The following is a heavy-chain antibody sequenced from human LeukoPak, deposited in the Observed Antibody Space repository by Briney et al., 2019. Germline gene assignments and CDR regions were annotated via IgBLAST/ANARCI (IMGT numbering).Heavy chain of an antibody. Sequence: GGSLRLSCAASGFTFSSYWMSWVRQAPGKGLEWVANIKQDGSEKYYVDSVKGRFTISRDNAKHSLYPQMNSLRAEDTAVYYCARDGPNQWIQLWTGVYYYYGMDVWGQGTTVTVSS. J-gene: IGHJ6*02. CDR1: GFTFSSYW. D-gene: IGHD5-18*01. V-gene: IGHV3-7*01. CDR3: ARDGPNQWIQLWTGVYYYYGMDV. CDR2: IKQDGSEK.